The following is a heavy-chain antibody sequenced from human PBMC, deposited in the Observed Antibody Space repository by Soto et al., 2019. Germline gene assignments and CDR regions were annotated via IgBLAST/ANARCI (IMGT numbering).Heavy chain of an antibody. V-gene: IGHV4-30-4*01. J-gene: IGHJ5*02. D-gene: IGHD2-15*01. CDR1: GGSISSGDYY. CDR2: IYTVGST. Sequence: SETLSLTCSVSGGSISSGDYYWSWIRQPPGKGLEWIGYIYTVGSTYYNPSLESRVTISLDTSKNQFSLNLTSVTAAGTAVYYCARASYCSGGSCYPYTWLDPWGQGTLVTVSS. CDR3: ARASYCSGGSCYPYTWLDP.